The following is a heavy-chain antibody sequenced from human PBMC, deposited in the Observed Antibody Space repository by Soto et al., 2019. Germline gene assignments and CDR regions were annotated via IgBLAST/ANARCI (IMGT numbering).Heavy chain of an antibody. Sequence: QVQLVQSGAEVKKPGASVKVSCKASGYIFTNYYISWVRQAPGQGLEYIGIINPGGGATDYAQKFQGRVTMTRDTSTSTVYMELSSLRYEDTAVYYCARGIVGGMILWFDSWGQGTLVTVSS. D-gene: IGHD1-26*01. CDR1: GYIFTNYY. CDR2: INPGGGAT. V-gene: IGHV1-46*01. CDR3: ARGIVGGMILWFDS. J-gene: IGHJ5*01.